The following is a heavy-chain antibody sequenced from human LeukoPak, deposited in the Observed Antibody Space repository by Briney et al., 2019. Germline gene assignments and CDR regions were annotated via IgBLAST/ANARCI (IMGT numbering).Heavy chain of an antibody. CDR2: ISDSSFYI. Sequence: GGSLRLSCAASGFTFSSYSMSWVRQAPGKGLEWVPSISDSSFYIYYADSVEGRFTISRDNAKNSLYLQMNSLRAEDTGVYYCANHFACGSTSCPPFDYWGQGTLVTVSA. J-gene: IGHJ4*02. CDR1: GFTFSSYS. V-gene: IGHV3-21*01. CDR3: ANHFACGSTSCPPFDY. D-gene: IGHD2-2*01.